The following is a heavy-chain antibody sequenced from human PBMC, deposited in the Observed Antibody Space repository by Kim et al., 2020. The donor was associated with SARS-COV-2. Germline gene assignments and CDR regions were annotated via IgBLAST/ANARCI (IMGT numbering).Heavy chain of an antibody. CDR2: ISGSGGST. Sequence: GGSLRLSCAASGFTFSSYAMSWVRQAPGKGLDWVSAISGSGGSTYYADSVKGRFTISRDNSKNTLYLQRNSLRAEDTAVYYCAKDGDSSGWYISPFDYWGQATLVTVSS. CDR3: AKDGDSSGWYISPFDY. D-gene: IGHD6-19*01. J-gene: IGHJ4*02. CDR1: GFTFSSYA. V-gene: IGHV3-23*01.